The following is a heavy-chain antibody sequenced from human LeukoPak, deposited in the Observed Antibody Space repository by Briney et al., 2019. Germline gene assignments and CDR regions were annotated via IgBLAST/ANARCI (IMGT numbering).Heavy chain of an antibody. V-gene: IGHV3-23*01. CDR1: GFTFSSYG. Sequence: PGGSLRLSCAASGFTFSSYGMSWVRQAPGKGLQWVSTITGSGGYTYDADSVKGRFTISRDNSKNTLYLQMNSLRAEDTAVYYCAKAHMITVTTFSNWGQGTLVTVSS. D-gene: IGHD4-17*01. CDR3: AKAHMITVTTFSN. CDR2: ITGSGGYT. J-gene: IGHJ4*02.